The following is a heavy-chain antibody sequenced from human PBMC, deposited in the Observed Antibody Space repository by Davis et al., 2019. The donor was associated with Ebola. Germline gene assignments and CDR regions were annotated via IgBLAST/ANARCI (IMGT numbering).Heavy chain of an antibody. D-gene: IGHD3-3*01. Sequence: GESLKISCAASGFTFSSYWMSWVRQAPGKGLEWVANIKQDGSEKYYVDSVKGRFTISRDNSKNTLYLQMNSLRAEDTAVYYCAKEEELRFLVYWGQGTLVTVSS. CDR1: GFTFSSYW. J-gene: IGHJ4*02. CDR2: IKQDGSEK. V-gene: IGHV3-7*03. CDR3: AKEEELRFLVY.